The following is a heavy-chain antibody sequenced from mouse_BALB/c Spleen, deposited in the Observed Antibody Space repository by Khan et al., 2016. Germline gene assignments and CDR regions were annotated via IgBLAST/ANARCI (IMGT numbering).Heavy chain of an antibody. CDR3: AGYDGYYFDY. V-gene: IGHV3-8*02. CDR1: GDSITSGY. D-gene: IGHD2-3*01. J-gene: IGHJ2*01. Sequence: EVQLQESGPSLVKSSQTLSLTCSVTGDSITSGYWNWIRKFPGNKLEYSGYISYTERTYYNPFLKSRISITRDTAKNQYYLQLNSVTTEDTATYYCAGYDGYYFDYWGQGTTLTVSS. CDR2: ISYTERT.